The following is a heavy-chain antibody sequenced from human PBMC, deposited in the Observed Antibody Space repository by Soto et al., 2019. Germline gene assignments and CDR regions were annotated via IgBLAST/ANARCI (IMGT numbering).Heavy chain of an antibody. D-gene: IGHD2-15*01. J-gene: IGHJ6*03. CDR2: ISAYNGNT. CDR1: GYTFTSYG. CDR3: ARATLYCSGGSCYGYYYSMDV. Sequence: ASVKVSCKASGYTFTSYGISWVRQAPGQGLEWMGWISAYNGNTNYAQKLQGRVTMTTDTSTSTAYMELRSLRSDDTAVYYCARATLYCSGGSCYGYYYSMDVWGKGTTVTVSS. V-gene: IGHV1-18*01.